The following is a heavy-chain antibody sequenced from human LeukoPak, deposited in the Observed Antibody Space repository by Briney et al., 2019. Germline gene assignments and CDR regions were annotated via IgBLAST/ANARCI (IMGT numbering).Heavy chain of an antibody. D-gene: IGHD1-1*01. CDR3: AGDSVVFTGTPRDYYYYMDV. CDR1: GGSISSYY. V-gene: IGHV4-59*12. Sequence: PSETLSLTCTVSGGSISSYYWSWIRQPPGKGLEWIGYIYYSGSTNYNPSLKSRVTISVDTSKNQFSLKLSSVTAADTAVYYCAGDSVVFTGTPRDYYYYMDVWGKGTTVTVSS. J-gene: IGHJ6*03. CDR2: IYYSGST.